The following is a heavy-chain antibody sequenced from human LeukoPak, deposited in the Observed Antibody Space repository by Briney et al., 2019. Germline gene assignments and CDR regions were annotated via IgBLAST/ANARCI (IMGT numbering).Heavy chain of an antibody. CDR3: ARGDRYCSSTSCYTPNFDY. D-gene: IGHD2-2*02. J-gene: IGHJ4*02. CDR2: INHSGST. V-gene: IGHV4-34*01. CDR1: GGSFSGYY. Sequence: PSETPSLTCAVYGGSFSGYYWSWIRQPPAKGLDWMGEINHSGSTNYNPSLKGRVTISVATSKNQFSLRLSSVTAADTAVYYCARGDRYCSSTSCYTPNFDYWGQGTLVTVSS.